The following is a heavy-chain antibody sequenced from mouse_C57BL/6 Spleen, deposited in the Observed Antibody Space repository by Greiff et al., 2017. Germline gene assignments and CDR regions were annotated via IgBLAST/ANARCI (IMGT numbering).Heavy chain of an antibody. CDR1: GYTFTSYW. Sequence: QVQLQQPGAELVMPGASVKLSCKASGYTFTSYWMHWVKQRPGQGLEWIGEIDPSDSYTNYNQKFKGKSTLTVDKSSSTAYMQLSSLTSEDSAVYYCARSGRQTLYWYFDVWGTGTTVTVSS. CDR2: IDPSDSYT. V-gene: IGHV1-69*01. D-gene: IGHD2-12*01. J-gene: IGHJ1*03. CDR3: ARSGRQTLYWYFDV.